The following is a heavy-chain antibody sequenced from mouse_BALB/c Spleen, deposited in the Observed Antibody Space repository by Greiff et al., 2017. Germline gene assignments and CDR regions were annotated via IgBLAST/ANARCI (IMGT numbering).Heavy chain of an antibody. D-gene: IGHD2-12*01. CDR3: ARELHEEGFDY. J-gene: IGHJ2*01. CDR1: GYSITSGYS. V-gene: IGHV3-1*02. Sequence: EVQRVESGPDLVKPSQSLSLTCTVTGYSITSGYSWPWIRQFPGNKLEWMGYIHYSGSTNYNPSLKSRISITRDTSKNQFFLQLNSVTTEDTATYYCARELHEEGFDYWGQGTTLTVSS. CDR2: IHYSGST.